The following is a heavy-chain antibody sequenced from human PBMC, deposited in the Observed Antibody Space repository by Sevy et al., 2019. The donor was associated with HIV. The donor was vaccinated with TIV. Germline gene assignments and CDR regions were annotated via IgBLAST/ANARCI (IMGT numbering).Heavy chain of an antibody. CDR3: ARGELYSGGGGYCNGGSCYSGLWFDP. CDR2: IYHSGST. CDR1: GYSISSGYY. J-gene: IGHJ5*02. Sequence: SETLSLTCTVSGYSISSGYYWGWIRQPPGKGLELIGSIYHSGSTYCNPSLKGRVTISVDTSKNQFSLKLSSVTAADTAVYYCARGELYSGGGGYCNGGSCYSGLWFDPWGQGTLVTVSS. V-gene: IGHV4-38-2*02. D-gene: IGHD2-15*01.